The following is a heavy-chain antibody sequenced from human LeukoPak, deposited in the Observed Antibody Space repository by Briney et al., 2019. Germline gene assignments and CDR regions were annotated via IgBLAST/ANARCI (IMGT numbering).Heavy chain of an antibody. CDR3: AREVVAAAGTVDY. D-gene: IGHD6-13*01. J-gene: IGHJ4*02. CDR2: IYYSGST. Sequence: SETLSLTCTVSGDSISGFYWSWIRQPPGKGLEWIGYIYYSGSTNYNPSLKSRVAISVDTSKNRFSLKLSSVTAADTAVYYCAREVVAAAGTVDYWGQGTLVTVSS. V-gene: IGHV4-59*01. CDR1: GDSISGFY.